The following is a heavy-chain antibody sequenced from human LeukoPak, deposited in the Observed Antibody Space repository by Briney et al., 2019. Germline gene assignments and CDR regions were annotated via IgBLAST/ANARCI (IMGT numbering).Heavy chain of an antibody. D-gene: IGHD6-6*01. CDR1: GYSFTSYW. V-gene: IGHV5-10-1*01. Sequence: LGESLKISCQGSGYSFTSYWISWVRQMPGKGLEWMGRIDPSDSYTNYSPSFQGHVTISADKSISTAYLQWSSLKASDTAMYYCARTPEAGSSSSAGYSWGQGTLVTVSS. J-gene: IGHJ4*02. CDR3: ARTPEAGSSSSAGYS. CDR2: IDPSDSYT.